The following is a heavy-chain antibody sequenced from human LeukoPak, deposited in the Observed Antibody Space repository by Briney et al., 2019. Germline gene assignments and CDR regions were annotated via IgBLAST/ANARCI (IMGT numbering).Heavy chain of an antibody. Sequence: GGSLRLSCAASGFTLSTSWMHWVRQAPGKGLVWVSRISNDGSSTLYADSVKGRFTISRDNSKNTLYLQMNSLRAEDTAVYYCAKDSSADDSSGYSYYFDYWGQGTLVTVSS. CDR1: GFTLSTSW. V-gene: IGHV3-74*01. CDR2: ISNDGSST. D-gene: IGHD3-22*01. CDR3: AKDSSADDSSGYSYYFDY. J-gene: IGHJ4*02.